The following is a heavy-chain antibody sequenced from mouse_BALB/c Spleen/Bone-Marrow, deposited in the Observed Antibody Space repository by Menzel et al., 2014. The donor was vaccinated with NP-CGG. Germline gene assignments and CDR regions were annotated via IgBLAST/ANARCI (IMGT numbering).Heavy chain of an antibody. D-gene: IGHD2-4*01. CDR3: ARRDYDYDGPWFAY. CDR2: ISSGGGYT. CDR1: GFTFSSYG. J-gene: IGHJ3*01. V-gene: IGHV5-6*02. Sequence: DVKLVESGGDLVKPGGSLKLSCAASGFTFSSYGVSWVRQTPDKRLEWVATISSGGGYTYYPDSVKGRFTISRDNAKNTLYLQMSSLKSEDTAMYYCARRDYDYDGPWFAYWGQGTLVTVSA.